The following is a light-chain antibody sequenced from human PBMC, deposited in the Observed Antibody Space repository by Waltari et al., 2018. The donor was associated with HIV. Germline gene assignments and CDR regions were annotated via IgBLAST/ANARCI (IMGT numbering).Light chain of an antibody. CDR1: SSDVGGYDY. CDR3: SSYTTSNTLL. Sequence: QSALTQPASVSGSLGQSITISCTGSSSDVGGYDYVSWYQQYPGKAPKLMIYEVSNRPSGISNRFSGSKSGNTASLTISGLQAEDEADYYCSSYTTSNTLLFGGGTNLTVL. CDR2: EVS. J-gene: IGLJ2*01. V-gene: IGLV2-14*01.